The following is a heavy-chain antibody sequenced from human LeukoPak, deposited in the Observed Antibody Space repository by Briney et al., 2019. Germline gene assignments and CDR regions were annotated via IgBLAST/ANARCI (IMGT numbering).Heavy chain of an antibody. D-gene: IGHD6-19*01. CDR3: ARAGSSGWKRKRDYFDY. CDR1: GGTFSSYA. J-gene: IGHJ4*02. V-gene: IGHV1-69*05. CDR2: IIPIFGTA. Sequence: SVKVSCKASGGTFSSYAISWVRQAPGQGLEWMGGIIPIFGTANYAQKFQGRVTITTDESTSTAYMELSSLRSEDTAVYYCARAGSSGWKRKRDYFDYWGQGTLVTVSS.